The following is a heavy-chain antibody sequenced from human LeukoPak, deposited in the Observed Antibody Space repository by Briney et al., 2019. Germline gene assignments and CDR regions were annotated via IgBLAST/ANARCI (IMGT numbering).Heavy chain of an antibody. J-gene: IGHJ4*02. CDR2: IYYSGST. D-gene: IGHD3-22*01. CDR3: AGLTYYYDSGGYRFDY. V-gene: IGHV4-59*01. CDR1: GASISSYY. Sequence: PSETLSLTCTVSGASISSYYWSWIRQPPGKGLEWIGYIYYSGSTNYNPSLKSRVTISVDTSKNQFSLKLSSVTAADTAVYYCAGLTYYYDSGGYRFDYWGQGTLVTVSS.